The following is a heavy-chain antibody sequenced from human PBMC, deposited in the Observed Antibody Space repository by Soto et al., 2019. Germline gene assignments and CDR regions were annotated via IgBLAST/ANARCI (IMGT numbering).Heavy chain of an antibody. J-gene: IGHJ4*02. CDR2: ISAYNGNT. Sequence: ASVKVSVQASGYTVTSYGISCVRQAPGQVREWMGWISAYNGNTNYAKKLQGRVTMTTDTSTSTAYMELRSLRSDDTAVYYCARDLPIFTIAARAFDYWGQGTLVTVSS. CDR3: ARDLPIFTIAARAFDY. CDR1: GYTVTSYG. V-gene: IGHV1-18*01. D-gene: IGHD6-6*01.